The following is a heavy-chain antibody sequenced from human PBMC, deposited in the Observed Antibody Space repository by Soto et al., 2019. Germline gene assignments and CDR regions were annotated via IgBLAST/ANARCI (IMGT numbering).Heavy chain of an antibody. Sequence: QVRLVQSGAEVKKPGASVTVSCKTSGYTFSNYGINWVRQAPGQGLEWMGWISGYNGNTNYAQTVQGRVTMTTITSTGIVYMELRSLKSDDTAIYYCSRFIMVGGWFDPNYYHGMDVWGQGTTVTVP. CDR2: ISGYNGNT. J-gene: IGHJ6*02. CDR3: SRFIMVGGWFDPNYYHGMDV. CDR1: GYTFSNYG. V-gene: IGHV1-18*01. D-gene: IGHD6-19*01.